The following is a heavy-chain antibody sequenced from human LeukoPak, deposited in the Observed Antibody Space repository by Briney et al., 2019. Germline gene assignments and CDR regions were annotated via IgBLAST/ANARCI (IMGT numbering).Heavy chain of an antibody. J-gene: IGHJ3*02. CDR1: GGSISSYY. V-gene: IGHV4-59*01. CDR3: ARSGIAAPVNDAFDI. CDR2: IYYSGST. Sequence: PSETLSLTCTVYGGSISSYYWSWIRQPPGKGLEWIGYIYYSGSTNYNPSLESRVTISVDTSKNQFSLKLSSVTAADTAVYYCARSGIAAPVNDAFDIWGQGTMVTVSS. D-gene: IGHD6-13*01.